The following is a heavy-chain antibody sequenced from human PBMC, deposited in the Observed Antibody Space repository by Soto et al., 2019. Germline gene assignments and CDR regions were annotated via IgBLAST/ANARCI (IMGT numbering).Heavy chain of an antibody. CDR1: GGTFSNSA. CDR2: IIPLFGRA. V-gene: IGHV1-69*01. CDR3: ATKVRYFDWVFDS. J-gene: IGHJ4*02. D-gene: IGHD3-9*01. Sequence: QVQLVQSGAEVKKPGSSVKVSCKASGGTFSNSAVVWVRQTPAQGLEWMGGIIPLFGRANYAQKXXGXXTXXXXXXXXXXXXXXXXXXXXXXAVYFCATKVRYFDWVFDSWGQGTLVTVSS.